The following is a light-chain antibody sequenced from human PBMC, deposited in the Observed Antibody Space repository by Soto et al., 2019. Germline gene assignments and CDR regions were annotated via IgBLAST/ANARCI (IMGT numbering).Light chain of an antibody. V-gene: IGKV3-11*02. J-gene: IGKJ5*01. CDR1: QSVSSY. CDR3: QQLSNWPPSFT. Sequence: EIVLTPSPATLSLSPGERPTLSCRASQSVSSYLAWYQQKPGQAPRLLIYDASNRATGIPARFSGSGSGRDFTLTISSLEPEDFAVYYCQQLSNWPPSFTFGQGTRLEIK. CDR2: DAS.